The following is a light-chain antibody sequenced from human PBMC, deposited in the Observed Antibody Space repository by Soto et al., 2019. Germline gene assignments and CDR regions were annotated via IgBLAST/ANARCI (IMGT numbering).Light chain of an antibody. CDR2: LGS. J-gene: IGKJ1*01. CDR3: MQPLQSWT. CDR1: QSLLHINGYNY. Sequence: DIVLTQSPLSLTVAPGEPASIYCRSSQSLLHINGYNYLDWYLQKPGQSPXLLIYLGSNRASGVPDRFSGSGSGTDFTLKISRVEAEDVGVYYCMQPLQSWTFGQGTKVDIK. V-gene: IGKV2-28*01.